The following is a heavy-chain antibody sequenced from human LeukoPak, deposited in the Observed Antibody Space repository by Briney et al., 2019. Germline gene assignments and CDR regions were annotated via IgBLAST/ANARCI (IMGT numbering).Heavy chain of an antibody. CDR3: AKDDYGGNSFQGDAFDI. J-gene: IGHJ3*02. V-gene: IGHV3-30*02. CDR2: IRYDVSNK. CDR1: GFTVSSYG. D-gene: IGHD4-23*01. Sequence: GGSLRLSCAASGFTVSSYGMHWVRQAQGKGLEWVAFIRYDVSNKYYADSVKGPFTIFRDNSKNTLYLQMNSLRAEDTAVYYCAKDDYGGNSFQGDAFDIWGQGTMVTVSS.